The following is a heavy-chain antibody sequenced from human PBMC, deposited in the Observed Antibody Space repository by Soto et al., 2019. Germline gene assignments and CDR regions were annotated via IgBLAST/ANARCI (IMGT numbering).Heavy chain of an antibody. D-gene: IGHD3-22*01. V-gene: IGHV1-18*01. CDR2: ISAYNGNT. CDR1: GYTFTSYG. Sequence: QVQLVQSGAEVKKPGASVKVSCKASGYTFTSYGISWVRQAPGQGLEWMGWISAYNGNTNYAQKLQGRVTMTTDTSTSTACMELRSLRSDDTAVYYCARDSTYYYDSTPHAFDIWGQGTMVTVSS. CDR3: ARDSTYYYDSTPHAFDI. J-gene: IGHJ3*02.